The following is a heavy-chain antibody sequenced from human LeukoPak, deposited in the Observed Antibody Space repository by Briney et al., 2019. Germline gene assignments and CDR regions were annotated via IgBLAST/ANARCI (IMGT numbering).Heavy chain of an antibody. V-gene: IGHV3-23*01. Sequence: PGGSLRLSCAASGFTFSSYGMSWVRQAPGKGLEWVSAISGSGGSTYYADSVKGRFTISRDNSKNTLYLQMNSLRAEDTAVYYCVSYNWHSLHDSWGQGTLVTVSS. CDR2: ISGSGGST. D-gene: IGHD1-7*01. J-gene: IGHJ5*01. CDR1: GFTFSSYG. CDR3: VSYNWHSLHDS.